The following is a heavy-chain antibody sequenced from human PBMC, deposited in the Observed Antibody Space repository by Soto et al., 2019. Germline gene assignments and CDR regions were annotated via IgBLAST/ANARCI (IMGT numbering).Heavy chain of an antibody. CDR3: ARERRYCSSTSCEYFQH. CDR2: TYYRSKWYN. Sequence: SQTLSLTCAISGDSVSSNSAAWNWIRQSPSRGLEWLGRTYYRSKWYNDYAVSVKSRITINPDTSKNQFSLQLNSVTPEDTTVYYCARERRYCSSTSCEYFQHWGQGTLVTVSS. D-gene: IGHD2-2*01. J-gene: IGHJ1*01. CDR1: GDSVSSNSAA. V-gene: IGHV6-1*01.